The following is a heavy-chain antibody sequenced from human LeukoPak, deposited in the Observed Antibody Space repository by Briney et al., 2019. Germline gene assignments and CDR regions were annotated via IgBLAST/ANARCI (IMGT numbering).Heavy chain of an antibody. Sequence: GGSLRLSCTASGFTFSNFWMGWVRQAPGKGLEWVANIKQDGSEKYYVDSVKGRFTISRDNAKNSLYLQMNSLRAEDTAVYYCARDKLAVAGPGDYWGQGTLVTVSS. CDR2: IKQDGSEK. CDR3: ARDKLAVAGPGDY. D-gene: IGHD6-19*01. J-gene: IGHJ4*02. CDR1: GFTFSNFW. V-gene: IGHV3-7*03.